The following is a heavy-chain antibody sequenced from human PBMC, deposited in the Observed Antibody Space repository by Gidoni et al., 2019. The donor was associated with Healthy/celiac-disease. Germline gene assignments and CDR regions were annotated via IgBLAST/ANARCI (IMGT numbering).Heavy chain of an antibody. Sequence: QVQLVQSGAEEKQPGASMKVCFKASGYTFTGYYMHWVQQAPGHGLEWLGWINPNSGGTNYAQKFQGRVTMTRDTSISTAYMELSRLRSDDTAVYYCARAQPDYYDSSGYYRLEDYWGQGTLVTVSS. D-gene: IGHD3-22*01. CDR1: GYTFTGYY. J-gene: IGHJ4*02. CDR3: ARAQPDYYDSSGYYRLEDY. V-gene: IGHV1-2*02. CDR2: INPNSGGT.